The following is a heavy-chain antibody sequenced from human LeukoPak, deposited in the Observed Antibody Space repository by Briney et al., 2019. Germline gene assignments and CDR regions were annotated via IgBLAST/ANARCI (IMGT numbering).Heavy chain of an antibody. V-gene: IGHV3-23*01. J-gene: IGHJ4*02. CDR3: AKADTPLPLRGPYFDY. D-gene: IGHD3-16*01. CDR2: ISGSGDTT. CDR1: VFSFHNFG. Sequence: GGSLRLSCAASVFSFHNFGMSWVRQAPGKGLEWVSTISGSGDTTYYAASVKGRFTISKDNSKNTLYLQLNSLRVEDTAVYFCAKADTPLPLRGPYFDYWGQGTLVTVSS.